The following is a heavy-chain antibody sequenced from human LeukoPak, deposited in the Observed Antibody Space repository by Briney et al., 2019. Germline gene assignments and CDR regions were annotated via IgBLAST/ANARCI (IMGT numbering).Heavy chain of an antibody. Sequence: GGSLRLSCAASGFTFSSYGMHWVRQAPGKGLEWVAIISYDGSNKYYADSVKGRFTISRDNSKNTLFLQMNSLRAEDTAVYYCAKDNFSSGWSEPYFDYWGQGTLVTVSS. CDR1: GFTFSSYG. J-gene: IGHJ4*02. CDR3: AKDNFSSGWSEPYFDY. CDR2: ISYDGSNK. V-gene: IGHV3-30*18. D-gene: IGHD6-19*01.